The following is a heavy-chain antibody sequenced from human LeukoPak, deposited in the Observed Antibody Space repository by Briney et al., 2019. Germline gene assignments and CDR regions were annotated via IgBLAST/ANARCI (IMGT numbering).Heavy chain of an antibody. CDR2: ISSSGSII. J-gene: IGHJ5*02. CDR1: GFIFSSYE. V-gene: IGHV3-48*03. Sequence: GGSLRLSCAASGFIFSSYEMNWVRQAPGKGLEWVSYISSSGSIIYYADSVKGRFTISRDNAKNSLYLQMNSLRAEDTAVYYCARDAYGDYEYNWFDPWGQGTLVTVSS. CDR3: ARDAYGDYEYNWFDP. D-gene: IGHD4-17*01.